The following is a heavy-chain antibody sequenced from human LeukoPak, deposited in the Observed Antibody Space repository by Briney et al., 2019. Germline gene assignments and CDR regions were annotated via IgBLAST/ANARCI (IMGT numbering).Heavy chain of an antibody. V-gene: IGHV1-69*01. Sequence: ASVKVSCKASGGTFSSYAISWVRQAPGQGLEWMGGIIPIFGTANYAQKFQGRVTITADESTSTAYMELSSLRSEDTAVYYCAKTDISSGWYGSYFDYWGQGTPVTVSS. D-gene: IGHD6-19*01. CDR2: IIPIFGTA. CDR3: AKTDISSGWYGSYFDY. CDR1: GGTFSSYA. J-gene: IGHJ4*02.